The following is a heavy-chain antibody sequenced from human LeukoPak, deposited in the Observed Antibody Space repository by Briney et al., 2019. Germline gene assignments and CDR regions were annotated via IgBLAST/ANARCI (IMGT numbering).Heavy chain of an antibody. D-gene: IGHD6-13*01. V-gene: IGHV3-23*01. J-gene: IGHJ6*02. CDR3: AREDYSSSWYYYYGMDV. CDR1: GFTFSSYA. CDR2: ISGSGGST. Sequence: GGSPRLSCAASGFTFSSYAMSWVRQAPGKGLEWVSAISGSGGSTYYADSVKGRFTISRDNSKNTLYLQMNSLRAEDTAVYYCAREDYSSSWYYYYGMDVWGQGTTVTVSS.